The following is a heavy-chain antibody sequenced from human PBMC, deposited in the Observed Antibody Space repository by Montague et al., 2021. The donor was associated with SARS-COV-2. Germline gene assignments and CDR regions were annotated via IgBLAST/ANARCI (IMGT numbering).Heavy chain of an antibody. CDR1: GGSISSCCYY. Sequence: TLSLTCTVSGGSISSCCYYWSWIRQHPGKGLDWIGYMSYSGSTYYXPSLESRVTISVDTSKNQFSLKLSSVTAADTAVYYCARDVSWYSSSGFDYWGQGTLVTVSS. J-gene: IGHJ4*02. CDR3: ARDVSWYSSSGFDY. D-gene: IGHD6-13*01. CDR2: MSYSGST. V-gene: IGHV4-31*03.